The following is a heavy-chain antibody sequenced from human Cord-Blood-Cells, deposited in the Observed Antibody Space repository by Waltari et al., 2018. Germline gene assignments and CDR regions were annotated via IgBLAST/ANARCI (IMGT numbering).Heavy chain of an antibody. CDR1: GGSFSGYY. J-gene: IGHJ6*02. CDR3: ATVKRPAAGTYYYYGMDV. CDR2: INHSGST. D-gene: IGHD6-13*01. Sequence: QVQLQQWGAGLLKPSETLSLTCAVYGGSFSGYYCSWIRKPPGKGLEWIGDINHSGSTNYNPSLKIRVTLSGDTSKNQFSLKLSSVTAADTAVYYCATVKRPAAGTYYYYGMDVWGQGTTVTVSS. V-gene: IGHV4-34*01.